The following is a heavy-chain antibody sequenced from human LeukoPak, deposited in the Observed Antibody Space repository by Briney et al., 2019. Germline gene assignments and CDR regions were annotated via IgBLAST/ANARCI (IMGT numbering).Heavy chain of an antibody. CDR1: GFTFSNYA. CDR2: ISGSGGST. D-gene: IGHD3-22*01. J-gene: IGHJ4*02. CDR3: AKDATYYYDSSGYSDY. Sequence: GGSLRLSCAASGFTFSNYAMSWVRQGPGEGLEWVSAISGSGGSTYYADSVKGRFTISRDNSKNSLYLQMNGLRAEDTAVYYCAKDATYYYDSSGYSDYWGQGTLVTVSS. V-gene: IGHV3-23*01.